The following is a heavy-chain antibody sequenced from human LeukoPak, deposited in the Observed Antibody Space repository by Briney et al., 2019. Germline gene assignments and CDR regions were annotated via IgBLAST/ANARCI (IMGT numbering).Heavy chain of an antibody. CDR2: ISYDGSNK. D-gene: IGHD6-13*01. CDR3: ARDLRIAAHTEADY. CDR1: GFTFSSYA. V-gene: IGHV3-30-3*01. J-gene: IGHJ4*02. Sequence: GGSLRLSCAASGFTFSSYAMHWVRQAPGKGLEWVAVISYDGSNKYYADSVKGRFTISRDNSKSTLYLQMNSLRAEDTAVYYCARDLRIAAHTEADYWGQGTLVTVSS.